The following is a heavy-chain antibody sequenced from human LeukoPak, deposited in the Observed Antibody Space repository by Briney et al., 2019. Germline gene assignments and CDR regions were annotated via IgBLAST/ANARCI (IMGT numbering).Heavy chain of an antibody. Sequence: GGSLRLSCAASGFTFSNYVMSWVRQAPGKGLEWVSGISGSGGSTHYADSVKGRFTISRDNSKNTLSLQMNSLRAEDTALYYCAKGRGSDRDGFNFSGFRSAMPFPDSWGQETLVTVSS. J-gene: IGHJ5*01. CDR1: GFTFSNYV. D-gene: IGHD5-24*01. CDR2: ISGSGGST. V-gene: IGHV3-23*01. CDR3: AKGRGSDRDGFNFSGFRSAMPFPDS.